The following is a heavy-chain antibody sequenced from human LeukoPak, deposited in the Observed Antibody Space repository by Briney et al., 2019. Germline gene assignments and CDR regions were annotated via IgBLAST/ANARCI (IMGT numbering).Heavy chain of an antibody. CDR1: GYTFTSYG. CDR3: ARGPLITMVRGVIIPYDY. Sequence: ASVKVSCKASGYTFTSYGISWVRQAPGQGLEWMGWISAYNGNTNYAQKLQGRVTMTTDTSTSTAYMELRSLRSDDTAVYYCARGPLITMVRGVIIPYDYWGQGTLVTVSS. V-gene: IGHV1-18*01. D-gene: IGHD3-10*01. J-gene: IGHJ4*02. CDR2: ISAYNGNT.